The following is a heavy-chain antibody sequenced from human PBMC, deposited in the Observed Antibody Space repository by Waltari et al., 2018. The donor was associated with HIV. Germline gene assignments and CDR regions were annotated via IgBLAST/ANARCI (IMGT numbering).Heavy chain of an antibody. Sequence: VQLLESGGGLVQPGGSLRLSCVGSGFTFGSYALSWVRQAPGKGLEWVSAIGVEGDRRCYAGSGKGRFTISRDNSLDTVYLEMKNLRPEDTAVYFCAKDIGNVVVIAAGPSDSWGQGTPVTVSS. CDR3: AKDIGNVVVIAAGPSDS. CDR1: GFTFGSYA. CDR2: IGVEGDRR. V-gene: IGHV3-23*01. D-gene: IGHD2-21*01. J-gene: IGHJ4*02.